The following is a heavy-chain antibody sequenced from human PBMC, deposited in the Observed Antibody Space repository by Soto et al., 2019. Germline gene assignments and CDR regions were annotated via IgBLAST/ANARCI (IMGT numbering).Heavy chain of an antibody. V-gene: IGHV3-7*01. D-gene: IGHD6-13*01. CDR2: IKQDGSEK. J-gene: IGHJ5*02. CDR3: ARDRFSAAAGTVWFDP. CDR1: GFTFSSYW. Sequence: PGGSLRLSCAASGFTFSSYWMSRVRQAPGKGLEWVANIKQDGSEKYYVDSVKGRFTISRDNAKNSLYLQMNSLRAEDTAVYYCARDRFSAAAGTVWFDPWGQGTLVTVSS.